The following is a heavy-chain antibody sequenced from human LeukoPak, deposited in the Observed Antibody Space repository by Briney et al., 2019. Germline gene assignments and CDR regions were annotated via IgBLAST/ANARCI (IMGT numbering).Heavy chain of an antibody. J-gene: IGHJ4*02. V-gene: IGHV1-8*01. CDR2: MNPNSGNT. CDR3: ATRAWGAAAGIPYY. CDR1: GYTFTSCD. Sequence: ASVKVSCKASGYTFTSCDINWVGQATGQGLEWMGWMNPNSGNTGYAQKFQGRVTMTRNTSISTAYMELSSLRSEDTAVYYCATRAWGAAAGIPYYWGQGTLVTVSS. D-gene: IGHD6-13*01.